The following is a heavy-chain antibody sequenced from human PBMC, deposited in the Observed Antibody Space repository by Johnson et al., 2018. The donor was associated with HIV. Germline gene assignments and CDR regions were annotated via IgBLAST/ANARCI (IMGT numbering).Heavy chain of an antibody. D-gene: IGHD3-9*01. CDR1: GFIFRGYW. CDR3: TTVLRYDILTGCWLGAFDI. Sequence: EQLVESGGGLVQPGGSLRLSCAASGFIFRGYWMSWFRQAPGKGLEWVGRIKSKTDGGTTDYAAPVKGRFTISRDDSKNTLYLQMNSLKTEHTAVYYCTTVLRYDILTGCWLGAFDIWGQGTMVTVSS. V-gene: IGHV3-15*01. CDR2: IKSKTDGGTT. J-gene: IGHJ3*02.